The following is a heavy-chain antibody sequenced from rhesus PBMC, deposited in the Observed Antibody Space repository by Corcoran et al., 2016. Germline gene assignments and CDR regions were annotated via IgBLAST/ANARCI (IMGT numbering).Heavy chain of an antibody. J-gene: IGHJ4*01. CDR3: IRGHCIGVYCYLDY. D-gene: IGHD2-27*01. CDR2: IRSKVYGGIT. V-gene: IGHV3-184*01. Sequence: EVQLVESGGGLVQPGVSLRLSCAASGFTFSDHYMYWVRQAPGQGLECVAFIRSKVYGGITEYSASVKGRFTISRDDSKSIAYLQMNSLKTEDTAVYYCIRGHCIGVYCYLDYWGQGVLVTVSS. CDR1: GFTFSDHY.